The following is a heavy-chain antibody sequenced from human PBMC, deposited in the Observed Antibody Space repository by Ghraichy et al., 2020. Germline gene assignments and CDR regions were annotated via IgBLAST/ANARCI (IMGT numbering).Heavy chain of an antibody. D-gene: IGHD2-21*02. CDR1: GFTFGRYW. Sequence: GESLNISCAASGFTFGRYWMTWVRQAPGKGLECVANIKHDGSEKYYVDSVKGRFTISRDNAKNLLYLQMNSLRAEDTAVYYCARDLWVTAPGIWGQGTMVTVSS. CDR2: IKHDGSEK. J-gene: IGHJ3*02. CDR3: ARDLWVTAPGI. V-gene: IGHV3-7*01.